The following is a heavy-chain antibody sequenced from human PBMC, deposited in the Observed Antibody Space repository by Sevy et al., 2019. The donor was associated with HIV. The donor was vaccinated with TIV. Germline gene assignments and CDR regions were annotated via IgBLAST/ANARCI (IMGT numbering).Heavy chain of an antibody. V-gene: IGHV3-48*01. CDR1: GFTFSTYN. Sequence: GALRLSCAASGFTFSTYNMHWVRQAPGKGLEWVSYISSTSNTIYYADSVKGRFTISRDNADNSLYLQMKSLRAEDTALYYCARIGMITFGGAARGAFDIWGQGTMVTVSS. CDR2: ISSTSNTI. CDR3: ARIGMITFGGAARGAFDI. D-gene: IGHD3-16*01. J-gene: IGHJ3*02.